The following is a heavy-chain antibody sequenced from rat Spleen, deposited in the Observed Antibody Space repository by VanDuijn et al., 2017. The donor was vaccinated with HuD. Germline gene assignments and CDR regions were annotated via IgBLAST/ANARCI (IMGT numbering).Heavy chain of an antibody. Sequence: EVQLVESGGGLVRPGRSLKLSCAGSGFIFSDYAMAWVRQAPTKGLEWIASINTGGGNTYYRDSVKGRFTISRDNANNIQYLQMDSLRSEDTATYYCASSYSSYVFDYWGQGVMVTVSS. J-gene: IGHJ2*01. CDR3: ASSYSSYVFDY. V-gene: IGHV5S13*01. CDR2: INTGGGNT. D-gene: IGHD1-2*01. CDR1: GFIFSDYA.